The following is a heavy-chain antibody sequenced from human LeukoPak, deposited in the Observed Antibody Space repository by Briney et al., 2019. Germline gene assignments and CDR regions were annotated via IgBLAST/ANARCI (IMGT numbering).Heavy chain of an antibody. Sequence: GGSLRLTCAASGFTFSSDTMNCVRQTPRKGLEWVASISYSASFLVYSDSVKGRFTISRAHAENSVYLQMDSLRVEDTGVYYCARVASRGYRPAYFFAHWGQGTLVTVSS. CDR2: ISYSASFL. D-gene: IGHD5-12*01. CDR1: GFTFSSDT. CDR3: ARVASRGYRPAYFFAH. V-gene: IGHV3-21*01. J-gene: IGHJ4*02.